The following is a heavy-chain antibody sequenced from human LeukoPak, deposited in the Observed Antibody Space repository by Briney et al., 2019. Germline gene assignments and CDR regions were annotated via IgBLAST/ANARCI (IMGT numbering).Heavy chain of an antibody. CDR1: GYTFTSYD. CDR2: MNPNSGNT. J-gene: IGHJ4*02. V-gene: IGHV1-8*01. D-gene: IGHD1-26*01. CDR3: ASGSYHGTYYFDY. Sequence: ASVKVSCKASGYTFTSYDINWVRQATGQGLEWMGWMNPNSGNTGYAQKFQGRVTMTRDTSTSTVYMELSSLRSEDTAVYYCASGSYHGTYYFDYWGQGTLVTVSS.